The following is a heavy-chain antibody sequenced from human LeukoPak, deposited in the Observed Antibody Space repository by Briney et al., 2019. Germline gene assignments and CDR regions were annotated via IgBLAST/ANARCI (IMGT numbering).Heavy chain of an antibody. V-gene: IGHV3-33*08. CDR2: IWYDGSNT. CDR1: GFTFSSYA. CDR3: ARDVRRAAAGTMKY. J-gene: IGHJ4*02. Sequence: QPGRSLRLSCAASGFTFSSYAMHWVRQAPGKGLEWVAVIWYDGSNTYYADSVKGRFTISRDDSKNTLYLQMNSLRAEDTAVYFCARDVRRAAAGTMKYWGQGTLVTVSS. D-gene: IGHD6-13*01.